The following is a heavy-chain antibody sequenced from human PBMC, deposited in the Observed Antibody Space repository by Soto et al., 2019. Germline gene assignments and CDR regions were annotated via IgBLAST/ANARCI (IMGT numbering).Heavy chain of an antibody. J-gene: IGHJ5*02. V-gene: IGHV5-51*03. D-gene: IGHD3-10*01. CDR2: IYPGDSDT. Sequence: GESLKISCKGSGYSFTSYWIGWARQMPGKGLEWMGIIYPGDSDTRYSPSFQGQVTISADKSISTAYLQWSSLKASDTAMYYCARGGYYGSGSYYNGAVPFDPWGQGTLVTVSS. CDR3: ARGGYYGSGSYYNGAVPFDP. CDR1: GYSFTSYW.